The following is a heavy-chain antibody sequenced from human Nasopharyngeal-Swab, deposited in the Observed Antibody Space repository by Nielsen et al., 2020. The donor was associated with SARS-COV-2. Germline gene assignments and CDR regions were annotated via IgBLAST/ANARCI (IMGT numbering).Heavy chain of an antibody. Sequence: GSLRLSCAVSGGSISSSNWWSWVRQPPGKGLEWIGEIYHSGSTNYNPSLKSRVTISVDKSKNQFSLKLSSVTAADMAVYYCARGEGDIAGSGHDYWGQGTLVTVSS. V-gene: IGHV4-4*02. D-gene: IGHD5-12*01. CDR1: GGSISSSNW. J-gene: IGHJ4*02. CDR2: IYHSGST. CDR3: ARGEGDIAGSGHDY.